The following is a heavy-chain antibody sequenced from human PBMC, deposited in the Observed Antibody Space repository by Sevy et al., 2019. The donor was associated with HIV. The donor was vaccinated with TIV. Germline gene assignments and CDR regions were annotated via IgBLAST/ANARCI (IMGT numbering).Heavy chain of an antibody. CDR1: GYPFTSSD. Sequence: ASVKVSCKASGYPFTSSDIYWVRQAAGQGLEWMGWMNPHSGKVGYAQQFQGRVTMTRDTSISTVFMGLRSLRSEDTAIYYCARGGHPYYYYYMDVWGKGTTVTVSS. V-gene: IGHV1-8*01. CDR2: MNPHSGKV. J-gene: IGHJ6*03. CDR3: ARGGHPYYYYYMDV.